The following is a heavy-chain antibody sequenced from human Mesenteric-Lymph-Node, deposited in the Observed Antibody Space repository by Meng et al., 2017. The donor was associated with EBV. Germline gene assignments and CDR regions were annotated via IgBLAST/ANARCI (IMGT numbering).Heavy chain of an antibody. Sequence: QVQLPESGPGLVKPSETLSLTCTVSDGSISGYYWSWIRQSPGKGLEWIGFIYHGSISYNPSLKSRVTISEDTSNNQFSLKLTSVTAADTGMYFCARGGQWEPLDYWGQGTLVTVSS. V-gene: IGHV4-59*01. CDR3: ARGGQWEPLDY. D-gene: IGHD1-26*01. CDR2: IYHGSI. J-gene: IGHJ4*02. CDR1: DGSISGYY.